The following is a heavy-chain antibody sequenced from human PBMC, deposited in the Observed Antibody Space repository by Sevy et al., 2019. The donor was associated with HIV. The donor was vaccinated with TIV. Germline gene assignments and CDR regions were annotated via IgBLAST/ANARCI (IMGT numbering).Heavy chain of an antibody. Sequence: GGSLRLSCAASGFTFSSYWMSWVRQAPGKGLEWVANIKQDGSEKYYVDSVKGRFTISRDNAKNSLYLQMNSLRAEDTAGYYWAGEELGSNYVPRSYYYYGMDVWGQATTVTVSS. CDR3: AGEELGSNYVPRSYYYYGMDV. V-gene: IGHV3-7*01. CDR1: GFTFSSYW. CDR2: IKQDGSEK. J-gene: IGHJ6*02. D-gene: IGHD4-4*01.